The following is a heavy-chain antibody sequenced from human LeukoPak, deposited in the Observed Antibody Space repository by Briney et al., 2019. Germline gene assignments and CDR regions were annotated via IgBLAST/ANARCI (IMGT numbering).Heavy chain of an antibody. V-gene: IGHV3-53*01. Sequence: GGSLRLSCAASGFTVSSNYMSWVRQAPGKGLEWVSAINDSGGSTYYADSVKGRFAISRDNSKNTLWLQMNSLRADDTAVYYCARQDPSSSGWYPWGQGTLVTVSS. D-gene: IGHD6-13*01. J-gene: IGHJ5*02. CDR1: GFTVSSNY. CDR2: INDSGGST. CDR3: ARQDPSSSGWYP.